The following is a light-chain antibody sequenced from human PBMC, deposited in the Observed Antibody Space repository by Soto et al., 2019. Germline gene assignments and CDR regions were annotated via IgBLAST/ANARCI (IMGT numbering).Light chain of an antibody. CDR2: DVS. Sequence: ILLTQSPGTLSLSPGERATLSCRASQSVSSAYLAWYQQKPGQAPRLLIYDVSSRATGIPDRFSGSGSGTDFTLTVSRLEPEDFAVYYCQQYGSSPETFGQGTKVDIK. CDR3: QQYGSSPET. CDR1: QSVSSAY. J-gene: IGKJ1*01. V-gene: IGKV3-20*01.